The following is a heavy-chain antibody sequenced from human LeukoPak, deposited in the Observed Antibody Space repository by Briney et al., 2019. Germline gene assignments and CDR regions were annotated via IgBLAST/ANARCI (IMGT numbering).Heavy chain of an antibody. CDR2: INPSGGST. V-gene: IGHV1-46*01. CDR1: GYTFTSYY. Sequence: ASVKVSCKASGYTFTSYYMHWVRQAPGQGLEWMGIINPSGGSTSYAQKFQGRVTMTRDMSTSTVYMELSSLRSEDTAVYYCARTTEAHSWQTRYYSYYMDVWGKGTTATVSS. D-gene: IGHD6-13*01. J-gene: IGHJ6*03. CDR3: ARTTEAHSWQTRYYSYYMDV.